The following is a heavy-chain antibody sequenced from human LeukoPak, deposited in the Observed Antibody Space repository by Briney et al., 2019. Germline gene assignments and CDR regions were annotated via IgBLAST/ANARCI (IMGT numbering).Heavy chain of an antibody. CDR1: GYTFTSYG. V-gene: IGHV1-8*02. CDR2: MNPNSGNT. CDR3: ARMSYYDSSGDNWFDP. Sequence: ASVKVSCKASGYTFTSYGINWVRQATGQGLEWMGWMNPNSGNTGYAQKFQSRVTMTRDTSISTAYMELSSLRSEDTAVYYCARMSYYDSSGDNWFDPWGQGTLVTVSS. D-gene: IGHD3-22*01. J-gene: IGHJ5*02.